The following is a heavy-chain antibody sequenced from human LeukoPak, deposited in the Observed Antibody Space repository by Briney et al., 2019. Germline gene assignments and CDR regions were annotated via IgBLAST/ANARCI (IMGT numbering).Heavy chain of an antibody. D-gene: IGHD3-9*01. CDR3: AKRGYDILTGTYYFDY. J-gene: IGHJ4*02. CDR2: ISGSGGST. V-gene: IGHV3-23*01. CDR1: GFTFSSYA. Sequence: GGPLRLSCAASGFTFSSYAMSWVRQAPGKGLEWVSAISGSGGSTYYADSVKGRFTISRDNSKNTLYLQMNSLRAEDTAVYYCAKRGYDILTGTYYFDYWGQGTLVTVSS.